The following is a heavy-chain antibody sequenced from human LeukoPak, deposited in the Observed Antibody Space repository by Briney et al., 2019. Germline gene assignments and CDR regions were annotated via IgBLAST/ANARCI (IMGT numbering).Heavy chain of an antibody. D-gene: IGHD5-24*01. Sequence: SVKVSCKASGGTFSNYAISWVRQAPGQGLEWMGGIIPIFGTEKYAQRFQGRVTITTDESTSTAYMELSSLRSEDTAVYYCARRDGYIFIGDYWGQGTLVTVSS. CDR1: GGTFSNYA. CDR3: ARRDGYIFIGDY. J-gene: IGHJ4*02. CDR2: IIPIFGTE. V-gene: IGHV1-69*05.